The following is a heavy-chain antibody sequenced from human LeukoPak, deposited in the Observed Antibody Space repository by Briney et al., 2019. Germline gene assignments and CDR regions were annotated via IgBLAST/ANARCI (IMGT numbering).Heavy chain of an antibody. D-gene: IGHD3-10*01. CDR1: GGSISSYY. Sequence: SETLSLTCTVSGGSISSYYWSWIRQPPGKGLEWIGYIYYSGSTYYNPSLKSRVTISVDTSKNQFSLELSSVTAADTAVYYCARHRNGWFGELLPNWFDPWGQGTLVTVSS. J-gene: IGHJ5*02. CDR2: IYYSGST. V-gene: IGHV4-59*08. CDR3: ARHRNGWFGELLPNWFDP.